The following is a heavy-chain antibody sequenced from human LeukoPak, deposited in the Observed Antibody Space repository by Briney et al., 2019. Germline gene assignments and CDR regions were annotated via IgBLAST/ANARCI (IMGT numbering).Heavy chain of an antibody. CDR3: AKPGIAAASTSPNWFDP. Sequence: GRSLRLSCAASGFTFSSYGMHWVRQAPGKGLEWVAVISYDGSNKYYADSVKGRFTISRDNSKNTLYLQMNSLRAEDAAVYYCAKPGIAAASTSPNWFDPWGQGTLVTVSS. CDR2: ISYDGSNK. V-gene: IGHV3-30*18. D-gene: IGHD6-13*01. J-gene: IGHJ5*02. CDR1: GFTFSSYG.